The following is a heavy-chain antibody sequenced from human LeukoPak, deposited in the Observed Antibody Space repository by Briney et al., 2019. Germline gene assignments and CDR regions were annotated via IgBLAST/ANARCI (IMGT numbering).Heavy chain of an antibody. V-gene: IGHV3-23*01. D-gene: IGHD3-10*01. CDR2: ISGSGGST. CDR3: AKGRGYYYGMDV. J-gene: IGHJ6*02. CDR1: GFTFSSYA. Sequence: PGGSLRLSCAASGFTFSSYAMSWVRQAPGKGLEWVSAISGSGGSTYYAGSVKGRFTISRDNSKNTLYLQMNSLRAEDTAVYHCAKGRGYYYGMDVWGQGTTVTVSS.